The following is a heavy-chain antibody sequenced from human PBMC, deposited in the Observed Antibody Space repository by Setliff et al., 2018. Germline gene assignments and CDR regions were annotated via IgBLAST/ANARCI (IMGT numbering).Heavy chain of an antibody. CDR1: GYTLTNYD. CDR2: MNPNSGNT. CDR3: ARGLRQNRSNSDVFDI. V-gene: IGHV1-8*02. Sequence: ASVKVSCKASGYTLTNYDINWLRQAAGQGLEWMGWMNPNSGNTGYAQKFQGRVTMTRNTSISTVYMELGSLRYEDMAVYYCARGLRQNRSNSDVFDIWGQGTVVTVSS. D-gene: IGHD4-4*01. J-gene: IGHJ3*02.